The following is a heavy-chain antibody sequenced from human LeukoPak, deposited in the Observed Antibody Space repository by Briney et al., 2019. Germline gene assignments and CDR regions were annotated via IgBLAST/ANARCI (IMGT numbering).Heavy chain of an antibody. D-gene: IGHD2-2*02. J-gene: IGHJ3*02. CDR3: ARGWGDCTTVSCYTGGDVFDI. V-gene: IGHV3-7*01. CDR1: GFTFSSYW. Sequence: GGSLRLSCVASGFTFSSYWMSWVRQAPGKGLQWVANIKQDGSEKYYVDSVKGRFTISRDNAKNSLFLQMNSLRAEDTAVYDCARGWGDCTTVSCYTGGDVFDIWGQGTMVTVSS. CDR2: IKQDGSEK.